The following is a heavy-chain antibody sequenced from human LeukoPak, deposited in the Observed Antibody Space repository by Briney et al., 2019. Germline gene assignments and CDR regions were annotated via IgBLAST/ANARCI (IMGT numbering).Heavy chain of an antibody. V-gene: IGHV3-43D*04. Sequence: GGSLRLSCAASGFTFDDYAMHWVRQAPGKGLEWVSLISWDGGSTYYADSVKGRFTISRDNSKNSLYLQMNSLRAEDTALYYCAKASRGVVQNPDFDYWGQGALVTVSS. CDR1: GFTFDDYA. D-gene: IGHD3-10*01. CDR3: AKASRGVVQNPDFDY. CDR2: ISWDGGST. J-gene: IGHJ4*02.